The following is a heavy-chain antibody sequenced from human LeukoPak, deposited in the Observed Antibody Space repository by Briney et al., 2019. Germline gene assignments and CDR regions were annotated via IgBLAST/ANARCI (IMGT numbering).Heavy chain of an antibody. Sequence: SETLSLTCTVSGGSISGYYWSWIRQPPGKGLEWIGYIYYSGRTKYNPSLKSRVTISVDTSKNQFSLKLSSVTAADTAVYYCARGPRYCSGGSCYSDSHGYFQHWGQGTLVTVSS. CDR2: IYYSGRT. J-gene: IGHJ1*01. D-gene: IGHD2-15*01. CDR3: ARGPRYCSGGSCYSDSHGYFQH. CDR1: GGSISGYY. V-gene: IGHV4-59*12.